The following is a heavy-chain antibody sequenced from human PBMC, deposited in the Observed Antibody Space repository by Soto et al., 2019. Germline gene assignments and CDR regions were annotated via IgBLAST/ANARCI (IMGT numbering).Heavy chain of an antibody. J-gene: IGHJ6*02. CDR3: ARGVRVVVSLYYYYYGMEV. Sequence: KGLEWIGEINHSGSTNYNPSLKSRVTISVDTSKNQFSLKLSSVTAADTAVYYCARGVRVVVSLYYYYYGMEVWGQGTTVTGSS. D-gene: IGHD3-22*01. CDR2: INHSGST. V-gene: IGHV4-34*01.